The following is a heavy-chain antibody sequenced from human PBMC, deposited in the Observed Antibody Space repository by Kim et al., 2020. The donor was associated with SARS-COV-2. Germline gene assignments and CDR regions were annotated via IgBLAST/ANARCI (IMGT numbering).Heavy chain of an antibody. CDR2: IYPGDSHT. D-gene: IGHD2-21*02. Sequence: GESLKISCKASGYSFTTNCIGWVRQMPGKGLEWMGIIYPGDSHTLYSPSFRGQVTISADKSINTAYLQWSSLKASDTAMYYCAKSGGDYKFSYYYAMDAWGQGTSVTVSS. J-gene: IGHJ6*02. V-gene: IGHV5-51*01. CDR3: AKSGGDYKFSYYYAMDA. CDR1: GYSFTTNC.